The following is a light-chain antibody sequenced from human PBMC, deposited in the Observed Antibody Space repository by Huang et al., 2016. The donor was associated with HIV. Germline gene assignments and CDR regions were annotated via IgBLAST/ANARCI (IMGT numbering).Light chain of an antibody. Sequence: DFQMTQSPSTLSAFVGDRVTITCRASQSISNWLAWYQQKPGKAPQLLIYKASSLQSGVPSRFSGSGSGTKFTLTISSLQPDNFATYYCQQYYSSWTFGQGTKVELK. CDR1: QSISNW. CDR3: QQYYSSWT. J-gene: IGKJ1*01. CDR2: KAS. V-gene: IGKV1-5*03.